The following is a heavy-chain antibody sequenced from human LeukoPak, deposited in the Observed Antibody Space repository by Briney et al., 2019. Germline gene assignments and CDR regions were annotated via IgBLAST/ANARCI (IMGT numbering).Heavy chain of an antibody. CDR3: ARDSSYGSGSSYYYYYYMDV. CDR2: ISAYNGNT. Sequence: ASVKVSCKASGYTFTSYGISWVRQAPGQGLEWMGWISAYNGNTNYAQKPQGRVTMTTDTSTSTAYMELRSLRSDDTAVYYCARDSSYGSGSSYYYYYYMDVWGKGTTVTVSS. D-gene: IGHD3-10*01. V-gene: IGHV1-18*01. J-gene: IGHJ6*03. CDR1: GYTFTSYG.